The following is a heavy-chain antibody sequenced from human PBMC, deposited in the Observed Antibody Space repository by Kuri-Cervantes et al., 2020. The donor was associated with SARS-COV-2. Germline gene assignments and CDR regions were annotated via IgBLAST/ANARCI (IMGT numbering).Heavy chain of an antibody. CDR3: YCAPKEGFDS. V-gene: IGHV1-46*01. CDR2: INPSGGST. Sequence: ASVKVSCKASGYTFTSYYMHWVRQAPGHGLEWMGIINPSGGSTSYAQIFQGRVTMTRDTSTSTVYMELSSLTSEDTAIYYCYCAPKEGFDSWGQGTLVTVSS. D-gene: IGHD2-21*01. J-gene: IGHJ4*02. CDR1: GYTFTSYY.